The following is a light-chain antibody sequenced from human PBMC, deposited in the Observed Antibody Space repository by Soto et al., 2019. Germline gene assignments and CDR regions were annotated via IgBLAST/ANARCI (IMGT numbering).Light chain of an antibody. CDR2: ENN. V-gene: IGLV1-51*02. CDR1: SSNIGKNY. CDR3: GAWDSSLRAVYV. Sequence: QSALTQPPSVSAAPGQKVTISCSGSSSNIGKNYVSWYQQLPGTAPKLLIYENNKRPSGIPDRVSCSKSGTSATLGITGLQTGDEAEYYCGAWDSSLRAVYVFGTGTKLTVL. J-gene: IGLJ1*01.